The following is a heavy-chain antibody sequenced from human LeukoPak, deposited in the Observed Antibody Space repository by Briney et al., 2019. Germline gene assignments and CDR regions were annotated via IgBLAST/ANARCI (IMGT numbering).Heavy chain of an antibody. Sequence: PSETLSLTCSVSGGSISSGGYYWSWIRQHPGKGLEWIGYIYNSGSTYYNPSLKSRVTISVDTSKNQFSLKLSSVTAADTAVYYCARVTSQYQLLYLDYWGQGTLVTVSS. CDR3: ARVTSQYQLLYLDY. D-gene: IGHD2-2*02. CDR2: IYNSGST. J-gene: IGHJ4*02. CDR1: GGSISSGGYY. V-gene: IGHV4-31*03.